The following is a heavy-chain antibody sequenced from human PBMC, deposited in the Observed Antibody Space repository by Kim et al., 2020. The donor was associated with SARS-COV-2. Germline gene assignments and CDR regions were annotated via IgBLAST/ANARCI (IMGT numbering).Heavy chain of an antibody. CDR2: IDPRDGIP. D-gene: IGHD3-22*01. CDR1: GYTFTSYY. CDR3: AKDSGDESGGHLNVFDR. V-gene: IGHV1-46*01. J-gene: IGHJ5*02. Sequence: ASVKVSCGASGYTFTSYYMHWVRQAPGQGLEWMGMIDPRDGIPTYAQKFQGRVTMTRDTSRSTVHMELRSLKSDDTAVYFCAKDSGDESGGHLNVFDRWG.